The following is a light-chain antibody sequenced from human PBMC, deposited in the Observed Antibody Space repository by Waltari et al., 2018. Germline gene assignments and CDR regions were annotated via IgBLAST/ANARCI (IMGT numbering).Light chain of an antibody. CDR3: QQTYGTPRT. CDR2: GAY. V-gene: IGKV1-39*01. J-gene: IGKJ1*01. CDR1: KSIDTY. Sequence: DIQMTQSPSFLSTSIGDTGTIACRASKSIDTYLVWYQQKPVKAPRLLIYGAYSLQSGVPSRFSGSGSGTDFILTISSLQPEDIATYYCQQTYGTPRTFGQGTKVEI.